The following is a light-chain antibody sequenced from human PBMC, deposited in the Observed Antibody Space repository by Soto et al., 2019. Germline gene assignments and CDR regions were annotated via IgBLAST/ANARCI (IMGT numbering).Light chain of an antibody. J-gene: IGKJ1*01. Sequence: DVVMTQSPLSLPVTLGQPAAISCRSSQSLVHSDGNTYLNWLQQRPGQPPRRLLYKVSKRDSGVPDRFSGSGSGTDFTLTISRVEAEDVGVYYCVQGTHWPRAFGQGTRWIS. CDR1: QSLVHSDGNTY. CDR3: VQGTHWPRA. V-gene: IGKV2-30*02. CDR2: KVS.